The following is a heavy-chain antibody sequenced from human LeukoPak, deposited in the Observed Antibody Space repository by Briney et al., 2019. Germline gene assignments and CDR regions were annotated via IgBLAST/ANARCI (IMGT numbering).Heavy chain of an antibody. J-gene: IGHJ3*02. CDR3: ARDPYYDSSGYYAFDI. Sequence: QPGGSLRVSCAASGFTFRRYWMSWVRQAPGKGLEWVANINQNGSEKYYVDSVKGRFTISRDNAKNSLYLQMNSLRAEDAAVYSCARDPYYDSSGYYAFDIWGRGTMVTVSS. V-gene: IGHV3-7*01. CDR2: INQNGSEK. D-gene: IGHD3-22*01. CDR1: GFTFRRYW.